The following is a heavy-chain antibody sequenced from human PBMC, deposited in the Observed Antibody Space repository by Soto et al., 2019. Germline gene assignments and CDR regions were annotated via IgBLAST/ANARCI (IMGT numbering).Heavy chain of an antibody. V-gene: IGHV5-10-1*01. CDR3: ATFLAGFHDAFDI. Sequence: GESLKISCKGSGYSFTSYWISWVRQMPGKGLEWMGRIDPSDSYTNYSPSFQGHVTISADKSISTAYLQWSSLKASDTAMYYCATFLAGFHDAFDIWSQGTMVTVSS. CDR1: GYSFTSYW. CDR2: IDPSDSYT. D-gene: IGHD3-3*01. J-gene: IGHJ3*02.